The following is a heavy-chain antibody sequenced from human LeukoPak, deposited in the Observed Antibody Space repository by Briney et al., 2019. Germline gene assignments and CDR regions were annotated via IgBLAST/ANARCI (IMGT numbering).Heavy chain of an antibody. D-gene: IGHD2-2*01. J-gene: IGHJ4*02. CDR1: GFTFSSYA. CDR3: ARDVRDCSSTSCYPVFDY. V-gene: IGHV3-64*01. CDR2: ISSNGGST. Sequence: GGSLRLSCAASGFTFSSYAMHWVRQAPGKGLEYVSAISSNGGSTYYANSVKGRFTISRDNSKKTLYLQMGSLRAEDMAVYYCARDVRDCSSTSCYPVFDYWGQGTLVTVSS.